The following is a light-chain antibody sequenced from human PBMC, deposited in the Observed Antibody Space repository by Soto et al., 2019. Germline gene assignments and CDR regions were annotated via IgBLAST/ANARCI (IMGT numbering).Light chain of an antibody. J-gene: IGKJ1*01. CDR2: GAS. V-gene: IGKV3-20*01. CDR3: QQYGSSSWT. Sequence: EIVMTQSPATLSVSPGERATLSCRASQSVTSKLAWYQQKPGQAPRLLIYGASSRATGIPDRFSGSGSGTDFTLTISRLEPEDFAVYYCQQYGSSSWTFGQGTKVDNK. CDR1: QSVTSK.